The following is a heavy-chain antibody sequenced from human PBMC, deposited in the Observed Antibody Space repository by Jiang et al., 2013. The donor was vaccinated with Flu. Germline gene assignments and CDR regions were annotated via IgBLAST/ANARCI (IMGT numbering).Heavy chain of an antibody. J-gene: IGHJ6*02. Sequence: EVKKPGASVKVSCKASGYTFTSYYVHWVRQAPGQGPEWMGIINPSGGSTSYAQKFQGRVTMTRDTSTSTVYMELSSLRSEDTAVYYCARVPTHCNNHVCHVEGDYYYGMDVWGQGTTVTVSS. CDR2: INPSGGST. CDR3: ARVPTHCNNHVCHVEGDYYYGMDV. D-gene: IGHD2/OR15-2a*01. V-gene: IGHV1-46*01. CDR1: GYTFTSYY.